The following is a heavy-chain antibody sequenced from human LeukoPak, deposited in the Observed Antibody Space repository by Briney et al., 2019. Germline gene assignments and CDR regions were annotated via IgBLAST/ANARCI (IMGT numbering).Heavy chain of an antibody. CDR3: ARLYKTIFGEYNWFDP. Sequence: PSETLSLTCAVSGGSIISGNWWSWVRQPPGKGLEWIGEIYHSGTTNYTPSLKSRVTISVDTSKNQFSLKLSSVTAADTAVYYCARLYKTIFGEYNWFDPWGQGTLVTVSS. D-gene: IGHD3-3*01. J-gene: IGHJ5*02. V-gene: IGHV4-4*02. CDR1: GGSIISGNW. CDR2: IYHSGTT.